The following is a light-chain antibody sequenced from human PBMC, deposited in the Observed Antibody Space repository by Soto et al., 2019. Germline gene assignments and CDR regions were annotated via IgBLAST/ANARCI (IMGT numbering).Light chain of an antibody. CDR1: QSISSW. J-gene: IGKJ4*01. Sequence: DIQMTQSPSTLSASVGDRVTITCRASQSISSWLAWYQQKPGKAPKLLIYDASSLESGVPSRFSGSGSGTEFNLTISGLQPDDCAPYYCQQYNSYPLTSGGGTKVEIK. V-gene: IGKV1-5*01. CDR3: QQYNSYPLT. CDR2: DAS.